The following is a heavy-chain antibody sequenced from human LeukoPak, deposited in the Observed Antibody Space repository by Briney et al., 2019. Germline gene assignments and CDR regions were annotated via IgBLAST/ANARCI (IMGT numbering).Heavy chain of an antibody. Sequence: GGSLRLSCAASGFTFSSYGMHWVRQAPGKGLEWVAVIWFDGSIQYYADSVKGRFTISRDNSKNTLFLQMNTLRAEDTAVYYCASRISSGGYSYGYAGDYWGQGTLVTVSS. CDR1: GFTFSSYG. CDR2: IWFDGSIQ. J-gene: IGHJ4*02. V-gene: IGHV3-33*01. D-gene: IGHD5-18*01. CDR3: ASRISSGGYSYGYAGDY.